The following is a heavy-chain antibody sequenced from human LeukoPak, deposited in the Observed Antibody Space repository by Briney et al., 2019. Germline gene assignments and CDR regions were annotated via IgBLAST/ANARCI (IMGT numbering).Heavy chain of an antibody. CDR2: MNPNSGNT. Sequence: ASVKVSCKASGYTFTSYDINWVRQATGQGLEWMGWMNPNSGNTGYAQKFQGRVTMTRNTSISTAYMELSSLRSEDTAVYYCARPMNTGVSGSHYRPLDYWGQGTLVTVSS. D-gene: IGHD3-10*01. V-gene: IGHV1-8*01. CDR1: GYTFTSYD. CDR3: ARPMNTGVSGSHYRPLDY. J-gene: IGHJ4*02.